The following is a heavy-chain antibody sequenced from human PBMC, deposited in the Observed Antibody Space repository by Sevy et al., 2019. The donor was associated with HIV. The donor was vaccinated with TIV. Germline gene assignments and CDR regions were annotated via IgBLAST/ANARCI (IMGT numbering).Heavy chain of an antibody. CDR2: IYYSGTT. Sequence: SETLSLTCSVSGDSISSSYWSWIRQSPGKGLEWIGYIYYSGTTNYNPSLQNRVTMSIDTSKKQFSLKLNSVTAADTAVYYCARQTGTLFDHWGQGTLVTVSS. V-gene: IGHV4-59*01. CDR3: ARQTGTLFDH. J-gene: IGHJ4*02. D-gene: IGHD3-9*01. CDR1: GDSISSSY.